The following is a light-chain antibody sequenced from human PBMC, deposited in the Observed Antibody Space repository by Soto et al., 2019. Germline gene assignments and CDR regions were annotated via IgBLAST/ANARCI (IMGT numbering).Light chain of an antibody. CDR2: DVR. V-gene: IGLV2-14*01. Sequence: QSALTQPASVSGSPGQSITISCIGTSSDVGSYNYVSWYQEHPDKAPKLIIFDVRDRPSGVSDRFSGSKSGNTASLTISDLQADDEAHYYCSSYTSSSPLVFGGGTKLTVL. J-gene: IGLJ3*02. CDR1: SSDVGSYNY. CDR3: SSYTSSSPLV.